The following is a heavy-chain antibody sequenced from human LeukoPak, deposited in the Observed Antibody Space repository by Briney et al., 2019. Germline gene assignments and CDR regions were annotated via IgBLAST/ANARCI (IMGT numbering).Heavy chain of an antibody. D-gene: IGHD1-1*01. CDR2: IYPGDSDT. CDR1: GYSFTSYW. CDR3: ARRGGGSTGGFYFDY. J-gene: IGHJ4*02. V-gene: IGHV5-51*01. Sequence: TGESLKISCKGSGYSFTSYWIGWVRQMPGKGLEWMGIIYPGDSDTRYNPSFQGQVTISADKSIKTAYLQWSSLKASDTAIYYCARRGGGSTGGFYFDYWGQGSLVTVSS.